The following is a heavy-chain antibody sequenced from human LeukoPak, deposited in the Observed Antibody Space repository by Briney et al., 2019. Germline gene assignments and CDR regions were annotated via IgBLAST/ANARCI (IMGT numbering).Heavy chain of an antibody. CDR3: ARHLHGQAGPFDY. CDR1: GGSFSGYY. Sequence: SETLSLTCAVYGGSFSGYYWSWIRQPPGKGLEWIGEINHSGSTNYNPSLKSRVTISVDTSKNQFSLKLSSVTAADAAVYYCARHLHGQAGPFDYWGQGTLVTVSS. V-gene: IGHV4-34*01. J-gene: IGHJ4*02. CDR2: INHSGST. D-gene: IGHD6-19*01.